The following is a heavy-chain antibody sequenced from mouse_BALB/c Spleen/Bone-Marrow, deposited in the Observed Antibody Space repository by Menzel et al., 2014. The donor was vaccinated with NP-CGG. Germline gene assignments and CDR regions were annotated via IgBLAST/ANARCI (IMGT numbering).Heavy chain of an antibody. Sequence: EVKVEESGGGLVQPGGSMKLSCVASGFTFSNYWMNWVRQSPKKGLEWVAEIRLKSNNYATHYAESVKGRFTISRDDSKSSVYLQMNNLRAEDTGIYYCTTGFAYWGQGTLVTVSA. CDR2: IRLKSNNYAT. V-gene: IGHV6-6*02. J-gene: IGHJ3*01. CDR1: GFTFSNYW. CDR3: TTGFAY.